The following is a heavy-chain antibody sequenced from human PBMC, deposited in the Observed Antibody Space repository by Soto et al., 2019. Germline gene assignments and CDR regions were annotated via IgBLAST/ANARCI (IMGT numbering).Heavy chain of an antibody. Sequence: QVQLVESGGGVVQPGRSLRLSCAASGFTFSSYGMHWVRQAPGKGLEWVAVIWYDGSNKYYADSVKGRFTISRDNSKNTLYLQMNSLRAEDTAVYYCAREPIAAAPHGMDVWGQGTTVTVSS. CDR3: AREPIAAAPHGMDV. CDR1: GFTFSSYG. V-gene: IGHV3-33*01. CDR2: IWYDGSNK. D-gene: IGHD6-13*01. J-gene: IGHJ6*02.